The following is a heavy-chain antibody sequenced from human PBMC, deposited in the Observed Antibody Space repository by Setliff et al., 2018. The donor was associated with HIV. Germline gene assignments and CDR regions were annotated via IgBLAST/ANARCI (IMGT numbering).Heavy chain of an antibody. D-gene: IGHD3-10*01. V-gene: IGHV4-59*01. CDR2: IHNSGST. Sequence: SETMSLTCTVSGGSISGFYWSWIRQPPGKGLEWIAYIHNSGSTEYNPSLQSRVTISLDTSKNQFSLKLSSVTAADTAVYYCARVDGSSDAFDIWGQGTMVTVSS. CDR1: GGSISGFY. CDR3: ARVDGSSDAFDI. J-gene: IGHJ3*02.